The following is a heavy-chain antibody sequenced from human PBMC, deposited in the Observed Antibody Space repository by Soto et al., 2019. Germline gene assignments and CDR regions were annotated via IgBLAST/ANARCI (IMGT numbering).Heavy chain of an antibody. CDR3: ARDRRHLYYDFWSGYYYFDY. D-gene: IGHD3-3*01. J-gene: IGHJ4*02. V-gene: IGHV1-46*01. CDR1: GYTFTSYY. CDR2: INPSGDST. Sequence: ASVKVSCKASGYTFTSYYMHWVRQAPGQGLEWMGIINPSGDSTSYAQKFQGRVTMTRDTSTSTVYMELSSLRSEDTAVYYCARDRRHLYYDFWSGYYYFDYWGQGTLVTVS.